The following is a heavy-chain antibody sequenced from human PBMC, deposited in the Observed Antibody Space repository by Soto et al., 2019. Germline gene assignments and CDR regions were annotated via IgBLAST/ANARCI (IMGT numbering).Heavy chain of an antibody. Sequence: QVQLQESGPGLVKPSQTLSLTCSVSGDSLRGGGHYWNWIRQFPGKGLEWIGYVYHSGSTHYNPSLRGRITISIDTSKNQFSLGLISVPAADTALYYCARDTGLAPTVWGYLGHGTQVTVSS. CDR1: GDSLRGGGHY. J-gene: IGHJ4*03. CDR2: VYHSGST. D-gene: IGHD7-27*01. V-gene: IGHV4-31*03. CDR3: ARDTGLAPTVWGY.